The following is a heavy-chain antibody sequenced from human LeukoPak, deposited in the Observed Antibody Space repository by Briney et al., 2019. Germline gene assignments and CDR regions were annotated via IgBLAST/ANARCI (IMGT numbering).Heavy chain of an antibody. D-gene: IGHD3-10*01. Sequence: SETLSLTCTVSGGSISSSSYYWGWIRQPPGKGLEWIGSIYYSGSTYYNPSLKSRVTISVDTSKNQFSVKLRAVTAQDSDVYCGARAATRGVISYYIDCWDQGSLVTV. J-gene: IGHJ4*02. CDR3: ARAATRGVISYYIDC. CDR1: GGSISSSSYY. CDR2: IYYSGST. V-gene: IGHV4-39*01.